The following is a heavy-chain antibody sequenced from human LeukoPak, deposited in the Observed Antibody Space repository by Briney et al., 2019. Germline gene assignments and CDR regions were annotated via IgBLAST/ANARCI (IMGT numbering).Heavy chain of an antibody. Sequence: PSETLSLTCTVSGGSISSGGYYWSWIRQPPGKGLEWIGYIYHSGSTYYNPSLKSRVTISIDTSKNQFSLKLSSVTAADTAVYYCARESDDYGGSRLFDYWGQGTLVTVSS. CDR3: ARESDDYGGSRLFDY. V-gene: IGHV4-30-2*05. CDR2: IYHSGST. D-gene: IGHD4-23*01. J-gene: IGHJ4*02. CDR1: GGSISSGGYY.